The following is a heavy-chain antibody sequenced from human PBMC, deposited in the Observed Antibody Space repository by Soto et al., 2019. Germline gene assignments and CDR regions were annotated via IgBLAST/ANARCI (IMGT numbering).Heavy chain of an antibody. D-gene: IGHD5-12*01. J-gene: IGHJ4*02. CDR2: IYYSGST. Sequence: SETLSLTCTVSGGSISSYYWSWIRQPPGKGLEWIGYIYYSGSTYYNPSLKSRVTISVDTSKNQFSLKLSSVTAADTAVYYCARANSGYDRIRYFDYWGQGTLVTVSS. CDR1: GGSISSYY. CDR3: ARANSGYDRIRYFDY. V-gene: IGHV4-59*06.